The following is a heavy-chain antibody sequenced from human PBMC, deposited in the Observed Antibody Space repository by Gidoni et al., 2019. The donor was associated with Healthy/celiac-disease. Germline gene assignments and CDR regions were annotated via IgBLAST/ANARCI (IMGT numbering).Heavy chain of an antibody. CDR3: ARDPIRGYSYGAPFDY. Sequence: QVQLVESGGGVVQPGRSLRLSCAASGFTFSSYAMHVVRQAPGKGLEWVAVISYDGSNKYYADSVKGRFTISRDNSKNTLYLQMNSLRAEDTAVYYCARDPIRGYSYGAPFDYWGQGTLVTVSS. D-gene: IGHD5-18*01. J-gene: IGHJ4*02. V-gene: IGHV3-30-3*01. CDR1: GFTFSSYA. CDR2: ISYDGSNK.